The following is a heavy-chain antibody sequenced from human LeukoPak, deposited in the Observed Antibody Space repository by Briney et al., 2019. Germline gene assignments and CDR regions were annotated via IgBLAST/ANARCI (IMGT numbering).Heavy chain of an antibody. CDR3: ARDRLLYSSSWYLDYYYYMDV. J-gene: IGHJ6*03. Sequence: GGSLRLSCAASGFSFSSYSMNWVRQAPGKGLEWVSSISSSSNYIYYADSVKGRFTISRDNAKNSLYLQMNSLRAEDTAVYYCARDRLLYSSSWYLDYYYYMDVWGKGTTVTVSS. CDR2: ISSSSNYI. D-gene: IGHD6-13*01. V-gene: IGHV3-21*01. CDR1: GFSFSSYS.